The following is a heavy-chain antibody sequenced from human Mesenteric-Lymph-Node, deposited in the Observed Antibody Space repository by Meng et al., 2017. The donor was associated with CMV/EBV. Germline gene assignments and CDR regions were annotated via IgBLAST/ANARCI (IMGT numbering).Heavy chain of an antibody. CDR2: ISSSGSTI. V-gene: IGHV3-11*04. Sequence: GESLKISCAASGFTFSDYYMSWIRQAPGKGLEWVSYISSSGSTIYYADSVKGRFTISRDNAQNSLYLQMNSLGAGDTAVYYCARGQWYQLLGRDYYFGMGVWGQGTTVTVSS. J-gene: IGHJ6*02. CDR1: GFTFSDYY. CDR3: ARGQWYQLLGRDYYFGMGV. D-gene: IGHD2-2*01.